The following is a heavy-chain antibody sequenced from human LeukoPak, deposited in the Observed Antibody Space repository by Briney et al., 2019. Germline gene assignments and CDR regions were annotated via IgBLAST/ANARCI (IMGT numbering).Heavy chain of an antibody. CDR2: INPNSGGT. D-gene: IGHD5-12*01. CDR1: GYTFTGYY. J-gene: IGHJ4*02. Sequence: ASVKVSCKASGYTFTGYYMHWVRQAPGQGLEWMGWINPNSGGTNYAQKFQGRVTMTRDTSISTAYMELSRLRSDDTAVYYCARGYAVGYALFGDWGQGTLVTVSS. CDR3: ARGYAVGYALFGD. V-gene: IGHV1-2*02.